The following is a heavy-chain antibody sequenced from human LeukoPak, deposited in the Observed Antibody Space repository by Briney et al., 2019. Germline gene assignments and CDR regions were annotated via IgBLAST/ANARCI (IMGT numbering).Heavy chain of an antibody. J-gene: IGHJ3*02. V-gene: IGHV3-53*01. Sequence: GGSLRLSGAASGFTFSTNSMNWVRQAPGKGLEWVSVIYSGGSTYYADSVKGRFTISRDNSKNTLYLQMNSLRAEDTAVYYCAREYLHAFDIWGQGTMVTVSS. CDR2: IYSGGST. CDR1: GFTFSTNS. CDR3: AREYLHAFDI.